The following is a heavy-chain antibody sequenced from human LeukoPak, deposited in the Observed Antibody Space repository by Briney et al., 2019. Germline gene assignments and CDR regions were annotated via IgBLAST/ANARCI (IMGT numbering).Heavy chain of an antibody. CDR2: ISSSSSYI. CDR3: AKQGSKYCSGVICYGDN. V-gene: IGHV3-21*04. CDR1: GFTFSSYS. J-gene: IGHJ4*02. D-gene: IGHD2-15*01. Sequence: GGSLRLSCAASGFTFSSYSMNWVRQAPGKGLEWVSSISSSSSYIYYADSVKGRFTISRDNAKNSLYLQMNSLRAEDTAVYYCAKQGSKYCSGVICYGDNWGQGTLVTVSS.